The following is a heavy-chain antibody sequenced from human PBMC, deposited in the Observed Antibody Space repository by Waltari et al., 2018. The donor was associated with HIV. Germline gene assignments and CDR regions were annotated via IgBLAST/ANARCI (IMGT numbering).Heavy chain of an antibody. Sequence: EVQLVASGGGLVKRGVSLRLSCAASGFTFRYYPMHWVRQAPGKGLEWVSSITTNSIYIYYADSVKGRFTISRDNAKTSLYLQMNSLRAEDTGVYYCARDKAAPGYSPHAFDIWGQGTMVTVSS. D-gene: IGHD2-15*01. V-gene: IGHV3-21*01. CDR3: ARDKAAPGYSPHAFDI. CDR1: GFTFRYYP. J-gene: IGHJ3*02. CDR2: ITTNSIYI.